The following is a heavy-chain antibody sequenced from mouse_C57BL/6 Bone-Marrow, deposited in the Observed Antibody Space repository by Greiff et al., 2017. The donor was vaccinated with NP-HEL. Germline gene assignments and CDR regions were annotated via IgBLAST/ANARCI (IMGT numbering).Heavy chain of an antibody. V-gene: IGHV1-81*01. D-gene: IGHD2-4*01. Sequence: QVHVKQSGAELARPGASVKLSCKASGYTFTSYGISWVKQRTGQGLEWIGEIYPRSGNTYYNEKFKGKATLTADKSSSTAYMELRSLTSEDSAVYFCARAVYYDYDRGSMDYWGQGTSVTVSS. CDR1: GYTFTSYG. CDR2: IYPRSGNT. J-gene: IGHJ4*01. CDR3: ARAVYYDYDRGSMDY.